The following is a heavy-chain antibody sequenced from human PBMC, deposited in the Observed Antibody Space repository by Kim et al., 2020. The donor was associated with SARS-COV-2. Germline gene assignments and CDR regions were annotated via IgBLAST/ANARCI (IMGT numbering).Heavy chain of an antibody. CDR3: AREGFDQYYYDSSGSYF. V-gene: IGHV3-30*04. D-gene: IGHD3-22*01. CDR2: ISYDGSNK. J-gene: IGHJ4*01. Sequence: GGSLRLSCAASGFTFSSYAMHWVRQAPGKGLEWVAVISYDGSNKYYADSVKGRFTISRGNSKNTLYLQMNSLRAEDTAVYYCAREGFDQYYYDSSGSYF. CDR1: GFTFSSYA.